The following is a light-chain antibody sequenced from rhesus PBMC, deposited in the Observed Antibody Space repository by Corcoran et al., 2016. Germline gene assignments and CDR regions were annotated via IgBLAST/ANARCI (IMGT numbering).Light chain of an antibody. Sequence: DIQMTQSPSSLSASVGDRVTITCRASQGITNDLAWYQQTPGETPKLLIYEASSLQSGIPSRFSGSGSGTDFTLTISSLQSEDFATYYCQHYYSTPRTFCQGTKVEIK. CDR1: QGITND. CDR3: QHYYSTPRT. V-gene: IGKV1-25*01. CDR2: EAS. J-gene: IGKJ1*01.